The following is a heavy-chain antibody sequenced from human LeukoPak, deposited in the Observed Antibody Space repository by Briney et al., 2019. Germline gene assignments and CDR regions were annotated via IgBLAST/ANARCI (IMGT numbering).Heavy chain of an antibody. V-gene: IGHV3-9*01. CDR1: GSTFDDYA. D-gene: IGHD3-22*01. CDR3: AKDYYDSSGYLFDY. Sequence: PGRSLRLSCAASGSTFDDYAMHWVRQAPGKGLEWVSGISWNSGSIGYADSVKGRFTISRDNAKNSLYLQMNSLRAEDTALYYCAKDYYDSSGYLFDYWGQGTLVTVSS. CDR2: ISWNSGSI. J-gene: IGHJ4*02.